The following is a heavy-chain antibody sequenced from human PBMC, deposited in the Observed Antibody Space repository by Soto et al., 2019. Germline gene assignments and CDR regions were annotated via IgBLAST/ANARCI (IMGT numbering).Heavy chain of an antibody. Sequence: QVQLVQSGAEVKKPGASVKISCKASGYTFTSYDIIWVRLATGQGLKWMGGMNPNSGNTAYAQKFQGRVTMTRNTSISTAYMELSSLRSEDTAVYYCARLKQDYAVAWGQGTLVTVSS. V-gene: IGHV1-8*01. J-gene: IGHJ5*02. D-gene: IGHD3-16*01. CDR1: GYTFTSYD. CDR3: ARLKQDYAVA. CDR2: MNPNSGNT.